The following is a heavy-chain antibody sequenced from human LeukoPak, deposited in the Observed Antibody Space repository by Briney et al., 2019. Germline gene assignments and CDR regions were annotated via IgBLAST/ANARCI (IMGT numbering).Heavy chain of an antibody. CDR2: IYWSGST. CDR1: GGSTSSGDFY. D-gene: IGHD3-10*01. J-gene: IGHJ6*04. Sequence: SQTLSLTCGVSGGSTSSGDFYWNWHRQRPGTGREWIGYIYWSGSTSDNPSRKSRLTLSLDKYKNEFSLKVTSVPPADTPVYFCARGIFGSPAGTDVWGTGTTVTVSS. V-gene: IGHV4-30-4*01. CDR3: ARGIFGSPAGTDV.